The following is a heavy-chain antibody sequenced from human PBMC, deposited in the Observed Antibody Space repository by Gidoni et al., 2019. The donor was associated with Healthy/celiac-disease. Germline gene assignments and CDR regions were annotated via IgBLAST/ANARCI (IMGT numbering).Heavy chain of an antibody. D-gene: IGHD6-13*01. CDR3: ACSSWHNWFDP. Sequence: QVQLQQWGAGLLKPSETLSLTCAVYGGSFSGYYWSWIRQPPGKGLEWIGEINHSGSTNYNPSLKSRVTISVDTSKNQFSLKLSSVTAADTTVYYCACSSWHNWFDPWGQGTLVTVSS. CDR1: GGSFSGYY. J-gene: IGHJ5*02. V-gene: IGHV4-34*01. CDR2: INHSGST.